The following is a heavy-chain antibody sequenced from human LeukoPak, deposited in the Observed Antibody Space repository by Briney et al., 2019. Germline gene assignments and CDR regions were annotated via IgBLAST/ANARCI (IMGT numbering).Heavy chain of an antibody. J-gene: IGHJ4*02. V-gene: IGHV4-59*12. Sequence: XXIYYSGRTNYNPSLKSRVTISVDTSKNQFSLKLSSVTAADTAVYYCARGGPVVTADYYFDYWGQGTLVTVSS. CDR2: IYYSGRT. CDR3: ARGGPVVTADYYFDY. D-gene: IGHD2-21*02.